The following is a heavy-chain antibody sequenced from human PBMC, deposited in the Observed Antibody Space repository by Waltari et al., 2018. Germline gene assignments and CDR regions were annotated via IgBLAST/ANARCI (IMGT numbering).Heavy chain of an antibody. CDR3: ARGNWGGWFFDL. CDR1: EGAITGYY. Sequence: QVQLQQWGPGLLKSSETLSLTRAAYEGAITGYYWALIRQPTDNGLEWIGQINDSGSPKYNPSLERRVSISIDRIKRQFSLRLNSMTAADTAMYFCARGNWGGWFFDLWGRGTLVSVSS. D-gene: IGHD7-27*01. V-gene: IGHV4-34*02. J-gene: IGHJ2*01. CDR2: INDSGSP.